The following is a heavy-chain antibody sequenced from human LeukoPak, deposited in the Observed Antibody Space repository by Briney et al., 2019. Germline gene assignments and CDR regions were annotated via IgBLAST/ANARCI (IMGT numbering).Heavy chain of an antibody. CDR1: GFTFSSYG. V-gene: IGHV3-33*06. CDR2: IWYDGSNK. CDR3: AKARPPYHSSGYDVFDT. J-gene: IGHJ3*02. Sequence: GGSLRLSCAAYGFTFSSYGMHWVRHAPGKGLEWVAVIWYDGSNKYYADSVKGPFTTSRDNSKHTLYLQMNSLRAEDTAVYYCAKARPPYHSSGYDVFDTWGQGTMVTVSS. D-gene: IGHD3-22*01.